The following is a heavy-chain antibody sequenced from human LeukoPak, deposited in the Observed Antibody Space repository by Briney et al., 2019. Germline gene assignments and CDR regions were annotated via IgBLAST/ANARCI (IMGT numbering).Heavy chain of an antibody. CDR3: ARDSGYGLDFDY. CDR1: GYTFTSYG. Sequence: ASVKLSCKASGYTFTSYGISWVRQAPGQGLEWMGCISAYNGNTNYAQKLQGRVTMTTDTSTSTAYMELRSLRSDDTAVYYCARDSGYGLDFDYWGQGTLVTVSS. CDR2: ISAYNGNT. J-gene: IGHJ4*02. V-gene: IGHV1-18*01. D-gene: IGHD1-1*01.